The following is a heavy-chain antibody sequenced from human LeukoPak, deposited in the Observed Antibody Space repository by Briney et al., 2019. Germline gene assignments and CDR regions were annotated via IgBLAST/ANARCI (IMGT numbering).Heavy chain of an antibody. V-gene: IGHV4-34*01. D-gene: IGHD3-22*01. CDR3: ARWYYYDSSGYREDYYYYYMDV. Sequence: PSETLSLTCAVYGGSFSGCYWSWIRQPPGKGLEWIGEINHSGSTNYNPSLKSRVTISVDTSKNQFSLKLSSVTAADTAVYYCARWYYYDSSGYREDYYYYYMDVWGKGTTVTISS. CDR2: INHSGST. J-gene: IGHJ6*03. CDR1: GGSFSGCY.